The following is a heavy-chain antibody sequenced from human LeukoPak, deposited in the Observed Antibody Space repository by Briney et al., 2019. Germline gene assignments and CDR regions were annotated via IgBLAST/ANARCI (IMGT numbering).Heavy chain of an antibody. Sequence: GGSLRLSCAASGFTFSASSMNWVRQAPGKGLEWVSSISSSSHYIFYADSLKGRFTISRDNAKNSLYLQMNSLRAEDTAVYYCARGFGRFGELYEHYYRLMDAWGQGTTVTVSS. CDR2: ISSSSHYI. D-gene: IGHD3-10*01. CDR1: GFTFSASS. CDR3: ARGFGRFGELYEHYYRLMDA. V-gene: IGHV3-21*01. J-gene: IGHJ6*02.